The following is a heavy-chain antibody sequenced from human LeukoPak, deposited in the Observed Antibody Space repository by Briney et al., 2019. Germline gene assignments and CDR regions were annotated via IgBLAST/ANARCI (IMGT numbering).Heavy chain of an antibody. J-gene: IGHJ4*02. V-gene: IGHV3-73*01. Sequence: GGYVKLSCAGSGFTFSDSAFHWVRQASGKGLEWVGRIRSKPNNYATAYTASVKGRFTISRDDSKNTAYLQMNSLNTDDTAMYYCTRHLIGATPFDYWGQGTLVSVSS. CDR3: TRHLIGATPFDY. CDR1: GFTFSDSA. D-gene: IGHD4/OR15-4a*01. CDR2: IRSKPNNYAT.